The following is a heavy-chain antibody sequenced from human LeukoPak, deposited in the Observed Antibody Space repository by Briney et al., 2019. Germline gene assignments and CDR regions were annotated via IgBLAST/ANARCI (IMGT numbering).Heavy chain of an antibody. CDR3: AKGMSATVLNAFDI. CDR1: GFTFSSYA. V-gene: IGHV3-23*01. J-gene: IGHJ3*02. CDR2: INGNGDST. D-gene: IGHD4-11*01. Sequence: GGSLRLSCAASGFTFSSYAVSWVRQAPGKGLEWVSTINGNGDSTHYADSVKGRFTISRDNSKNTLYLQMNSLRAEDTAVYYCAKGMSATVLNAFDIWGQGTMVTVSS.